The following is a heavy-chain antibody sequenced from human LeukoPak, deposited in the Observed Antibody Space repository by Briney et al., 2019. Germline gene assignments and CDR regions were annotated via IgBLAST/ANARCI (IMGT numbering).Heavy chain of an antibody. J-gene: IGHJ4*02. Sequence: GGSLRLSCVASGFAFSNAWMSWVRQAPGKGLEWVSSIVGSSSTYYADSLKGRFTISRDNAKNSLYLQMNSLRAEDTAVYYCARIGAGSSRDYWGQGTLVTVSS. CDR2: IVGSSST. V-gene: IGHV3-69-1*01. D-gene: IGHD6-13*01. CDR1: GFAFSNAW. CDR3: ARIGAGSSRDY.